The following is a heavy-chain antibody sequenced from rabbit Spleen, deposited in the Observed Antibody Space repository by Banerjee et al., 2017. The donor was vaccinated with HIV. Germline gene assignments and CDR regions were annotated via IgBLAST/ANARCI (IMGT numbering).Heavy chain of an antibody. CDR3: ARDLPEIVGWNFGW. CDR2: IDPIFSST. Sequence: QLKESGGGLVQPGGSLTLSCKASGFDLSNYGVSWVRQAPGKGLEWIGYIDPIFSSTHYATWVNGRFTISSHNAQNTLYLQLNSLTVADTATYFCARDLPEIVGWNFGWWGQGTLVTVS. J-gene: IGHJ3*01. CDR1: GFDLSNYG. V-gene: IGHV1S7*01. D-gene: IGHD4-1*01.